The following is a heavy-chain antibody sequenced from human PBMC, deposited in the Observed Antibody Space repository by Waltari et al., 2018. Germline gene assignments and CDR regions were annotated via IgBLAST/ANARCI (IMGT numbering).Heavy chain of an antibody. D-gene: IGHD4-17*01. CDR1: GGSISRGGYY. J-gene: IGHJ4*02. CDR3: ARVVADDYGDYNFDY. Sequence: QVQLQESGPGLVKPSQTLSLTCTVSGGSISRGGYYWSWLRQHPGKGLEWIGYIYYSGSTYYNPSLKSLVTISVDTSKNQFSLKLSSVTAADTAVYYCARVVADDYGDYNFDYWGQGTLVTVSS. CDR2: IYYSGST. V-gene: IGHV4-31*01.